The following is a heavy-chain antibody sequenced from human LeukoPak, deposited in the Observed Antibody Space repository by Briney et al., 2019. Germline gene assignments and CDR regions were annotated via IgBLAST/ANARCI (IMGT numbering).Heavy chain of an antibody. Sequence: ASVKVSCKASGGTFSSYAISWVRQAPGQGLEWMGRIIPILGIANYAQKFQGRVTTTADKSTSTAYMELSSLRSEDTAVYYCARDRAAAGREPWYWGQGTLVTVSS. D-gene: IGHD6-13*01. J-gene: IGHJ4*02. V-gene: IGHV1-69*04. CDR1: GGTFSSYA. CDR3: ARDRAAAGREPWY. CDR2: IIPILGIA.